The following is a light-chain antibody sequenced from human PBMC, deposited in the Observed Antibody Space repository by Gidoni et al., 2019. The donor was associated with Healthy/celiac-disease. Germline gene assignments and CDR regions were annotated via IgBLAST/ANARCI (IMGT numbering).Light chain of an antibody. Sequence: VIWMTQSPSLLSASTGDRITISCRMSQSISRYLAWYQQKPGKAPDLLIYAASTLQSGVPTRFSGSGSGTDFTLTISCLQAEDFATYYCQQYYSFPWTFGQGTKVEIK. J-gene: IGKJ1*01. CDR3: QQYYSFPWT. V-gene: IGKV1D-8*01. CDR1: QSISRY. CDR2: AAS.